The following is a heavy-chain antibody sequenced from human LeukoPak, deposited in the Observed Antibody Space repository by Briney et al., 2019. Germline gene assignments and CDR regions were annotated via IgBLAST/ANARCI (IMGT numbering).Heavy chain of an antibody. Sequence: GGSLRLSCLASGFTFSSFWMHWVRQTPGKGLVWVSRIKTDGSSTDYADSVKGRFTISRDNARNTLYLQMNSLRVEDTAVYYCVRETRIGSSGTQGWFDPWGQGTLVTVSS. D-gene: IGHD1-1*01. CDR2: IKTDGSST. CDR1: GFTFSSFW. CDR3: VRETRIGSSGTQGWFDP. V-gene: IGHV3-74*01. J-gene: IGHJ5*02.